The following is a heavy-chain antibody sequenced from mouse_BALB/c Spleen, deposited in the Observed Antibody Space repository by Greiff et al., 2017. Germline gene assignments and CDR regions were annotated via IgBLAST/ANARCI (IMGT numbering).Heavy chain of an antibody. D-gene: IGHD1-1*01. CDR3: ARTTVVARDDY. CDR2: ISSGGSYT. J-gene: IGHJ2*01. CDR1: GFTFSSYA. Sequence: EVHLVESGGGLVKPGGSLKLSCAASGFTFSSYAMSWVRQTPEKRLEWVATISSGGSYTYYPDSVKGRFTISRDNAKNTLYLQMSSLRSEDTAMYYCARTTVVARDDYWGQGTTLTVSS. V-gene: IGHV5-9-3*01.